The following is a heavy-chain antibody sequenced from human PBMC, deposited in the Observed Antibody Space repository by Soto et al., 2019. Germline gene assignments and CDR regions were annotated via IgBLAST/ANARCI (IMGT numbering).Heavy chain of an antibody. CDR3: ARPLNSYCGMGV. CDR1: GYSFANYW. V-gene: IGHV5-51*01. Sequence: RGESLKISCKGSGYSFANYWIAWVRQTPGKGLEWMGIIYPGDSDTRYSPSFQGHVTISADKSISTTYLQWSSLKASDSGMYYCARPLNSYCGMGVWGQGTTVTVSS. CDR2: IYPGDSDT. J-gene: IGHJ6*02. D-gene: IGHD3-10*01.